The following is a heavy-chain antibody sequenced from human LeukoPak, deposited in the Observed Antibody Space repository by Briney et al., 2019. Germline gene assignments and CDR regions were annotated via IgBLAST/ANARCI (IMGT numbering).Heavy chain of an antibody. D-gene: IGHD2-15*01. CDR2: IYTSGST. CDR1: GGSISSYY. Sequence: SETLSLTCTVSGGSISSYYWSWIRQPPGKGLEWIGYIYTSGSTNYNPSLKSRVTISVDTSKNQFSLKLSSVTAADTAVYYCARRYCSGSSCYDQDAYYFDYWGQGTLVTVSS. V-gene: IGHV4-4*09. J-gene: IGHJ4*02. CDR3: ARRYCSGSSCYDQDAYYFDY.